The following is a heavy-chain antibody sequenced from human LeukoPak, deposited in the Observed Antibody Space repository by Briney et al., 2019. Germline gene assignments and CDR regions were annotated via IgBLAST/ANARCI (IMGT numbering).Heavy chain of an antibody. V-gene: IGHV3-7*01. CDR3: ARDLYGYCSGGSCYYFDY. CDR2: IKQDGSEK. Sequence: GGSLRLSCAASGFSFSSYWMSWVRQAPGKGLEWVANIKQDGSEKYYVDSVKGRFTISRDNAKNSLYLQMNSLRAEDTAVYYCARDLYGYCSGGSCYYFDYWGQGTLVTVSS. CDR1: GFSFSSYW. J-gene: IGHJ4*02. D-gene: IGHD2-15*01.